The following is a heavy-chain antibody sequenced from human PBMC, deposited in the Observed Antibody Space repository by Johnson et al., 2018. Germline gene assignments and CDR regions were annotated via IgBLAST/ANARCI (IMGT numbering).Heavy chain of an antibody. CDR1: GGSISSDSNY. D-gene: IGHD3-10*01. Sequence: QVQLQESGPGLVKPSETLSLTCTVSGGSISSDSNYWGWIRQPPGKGLEWIGNIFYSGSPDYNPSLKSRVTMSVDTPKNQFSLNLSSMTAADTAVYYCARLNGSRYEVSIDLWGRGTLVTVSS. J-gene: IGHJ2*01. V-gene: IGHV4-39*01. CDR3: ARLNGSRYEVSIDL. CDR2: IFYSGSP.